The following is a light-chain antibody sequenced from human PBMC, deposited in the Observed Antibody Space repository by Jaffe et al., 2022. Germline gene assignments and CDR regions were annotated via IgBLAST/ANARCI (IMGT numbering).Light chain of an antibody. CDR2: GHN. CDR3: SSRDGIAYRWV. CDR1: SLRTSY. V-gene: IGLV3-19*01. Sequence: SSELTQDPDVSVALGQTIIITCQGDSLRTSYAAWYQQKPGQAPGLVIYGHNTRPSGTPARFSGSRSGNTANLTISGAQAEDEADYYCSSRDGIAYRWVFGGGTKLTVL. J-gene: IGLJ3*02.